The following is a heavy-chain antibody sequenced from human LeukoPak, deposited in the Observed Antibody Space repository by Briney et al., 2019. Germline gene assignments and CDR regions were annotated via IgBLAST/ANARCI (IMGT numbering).Heavy chain of an antibody. J-gene: IGHJ4*02. CDR3: TTSLVAIPYYFDY. CDR2: IKSKTDGGTT. D-gene: IGHD2-21*01. Sequence: GGSLRLSCAASGFTFSNARMSWVRQAPGKGLEWVGRIKSKTDGGTTDYAAPVKGRFTISRDDSKNTLYLQMNSLKTEDTAVYYCTTSLVAIPYYFDYWGQGTLVTVSS. CDR1: GFTFSNAR. V-gene: IGHV3-15*01.